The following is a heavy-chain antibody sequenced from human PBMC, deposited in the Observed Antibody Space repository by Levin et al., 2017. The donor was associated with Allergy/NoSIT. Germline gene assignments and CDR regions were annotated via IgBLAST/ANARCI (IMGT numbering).Heavy chain of an antibody. CDR3: AREASGDYVWYDY. D-gene: IGHD3-16*01. CDR2: IYSGGST. Sequence: SGGSLRLSCAASGFTVSSNYMSWVRQAPGKGLEWVSVIYSGGSTYYADSVKGRFTISRDNSKNTLYLQMNSLRAEDTAVYYCAREASGDYVWYDYWGQGTLVTVSS. CDR1: GFTVSSNY. J-gene: IGHJ4*02. V-gene: IGHV3-66*01.